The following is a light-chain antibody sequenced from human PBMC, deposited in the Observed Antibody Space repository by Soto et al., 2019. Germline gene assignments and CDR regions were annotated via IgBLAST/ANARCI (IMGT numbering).Light chain of an antibody. Sequence: EIVFTLSPATLSFSPGQRPTLFSRASQSISSYLAWYQQKPGQAPRLLIYAAATMASGIPARFSGSGSGTEFTLTISRLEPEDFAVYYCQQYSSSPLNFGGGTKGAIK. CDR1: QSISSY. CDR3: QQYSSSPLN. J-gene: IGKJ4*01. CDR2: AAA. V-gene: IGKV3-20*01.